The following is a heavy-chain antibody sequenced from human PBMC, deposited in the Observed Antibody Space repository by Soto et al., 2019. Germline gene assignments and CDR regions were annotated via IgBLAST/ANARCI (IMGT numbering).Heavy chain of an antibody. CDR3: AITTSTVSYWFDP. J-gene: IGHJ5*02. D-gene: IGHD4-4*01. V-gene: IGHV3-7*03. CDR2: IKEDGGEQ. Sequence: GSLRLSCAASGFSFSSYWMSWVRQAPGKGPEWVANIKEDGGEQHYVDSVKGRFTISRDNTENSLFLQMNNLRAEDSAIYYCAITTSTVSYWFDPWGPGTQVTVPQ. CDR1: GFSFSSYW.